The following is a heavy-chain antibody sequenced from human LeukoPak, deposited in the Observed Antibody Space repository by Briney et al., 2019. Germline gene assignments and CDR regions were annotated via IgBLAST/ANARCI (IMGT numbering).Heavy chain of an antibody. D-gene: IGHD3-22*01. Sequence: SETLSLTCTIPGGCAINIFYRSWLRQSPGEGLEWIGYISYSGKTAFIPSLRSPVSPSLDTFPDLFSLNLTSTSDPDTAVYYSARCPVVLAIVTMTHGNTPLAPWGPGTLVIVSS. V-gene: IGHV4-59*13. J-gene: IGHJ5*02. CDR3: ARCPVVLAIVTMTHGNTPLAP. CDR2: ISYSGKT. CDR1: GGCAINIFY.